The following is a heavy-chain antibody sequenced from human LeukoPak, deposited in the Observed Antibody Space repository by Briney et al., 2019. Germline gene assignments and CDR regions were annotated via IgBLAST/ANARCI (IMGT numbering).Heavy chain of an antibody. Sequence: KSGGSLRLSCAASGFTFSDDYMSWIRQAPGKGLEWVSYISSSSSTIYYADSVKGRFTISRDNAKNSLYLQMNSLRAEDTAVYYCARGGPRDFWSGVYYYYMDVWGKGTTVTVSS. V-gene: IGHV3-11*04. CDR1: GFTFSDDY. CDR3: ARGGPRDFWSGVYYYYMDV. D-gene: IGHD3-3*01. J-gene: IGHJ6*03. CDR2: ISSSSSTI.